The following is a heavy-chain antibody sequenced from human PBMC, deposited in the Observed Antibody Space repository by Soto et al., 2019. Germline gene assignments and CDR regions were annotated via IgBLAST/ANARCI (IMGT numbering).Heavy chain of an antibody. V-gene: IGHV3-30-3*01. D-gene: IGHD1-1*01. J-gene: IGHJ5*02. CDR1: GFTVSGYS. CDR3: VRCWGTGDGSNLGYNWFAP. CDR2: ISYDGNNK. Sequence: QEQVLQSGGGVVQPGRSLRLSCVASGFTVSGYSMHWVRQAPGKGLEWMSLISYDGNNKDYADSVKGRFTISRDNSKNTLYLQMNSLRIEDTAVYYCVRCWGTGDGSNLGYNWFAPWGQGSLVIVSS.